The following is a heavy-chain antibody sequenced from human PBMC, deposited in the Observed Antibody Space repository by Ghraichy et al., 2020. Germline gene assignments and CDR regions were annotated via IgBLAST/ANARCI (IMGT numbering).Heavy chain of an antibody. CDR1: GGSFSGYY. Sequence: SETLSLTCAVYGGSFSGYYWSWIRQPPGKGLEWIGEINHSGSTNYNPSLKSRVTISVDTSKNQFSLKLSSVTAADTAVYYCARGKPVKRIFGGVRNYYYYGMDVWGQGTTVTVSS. CDR2: INHSGST. J-gene: IGHJ6*02. CDR3: ARGKPVKRIFGGVRNYYYYGMDV. V-gene: IGHV4-34*01. D-gene: IGHD3-3*01.